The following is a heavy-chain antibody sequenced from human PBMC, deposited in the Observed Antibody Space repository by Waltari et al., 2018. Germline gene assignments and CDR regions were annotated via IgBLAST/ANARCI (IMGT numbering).Heavy chain of an antibody. CDR1: GYSISSGYY. CDR3: ARHLMYMPFDY. D-gene: IGHD2-2*01. J-gene: IGHJ4*02. CDR2: IYHSGST. Sequence: QVQLQESGPGLVKPSETLSLTCAVSGYSISSGYYWRWIRQPPGKGLEWIGSIYHSGSTYYNPSLKSRVTISVDTSKNQFSLKLSSVTAADTAVYYCARHLMYMPFDYWGQGTLVTVSS. V-gene: IGHV4-38-2*01.